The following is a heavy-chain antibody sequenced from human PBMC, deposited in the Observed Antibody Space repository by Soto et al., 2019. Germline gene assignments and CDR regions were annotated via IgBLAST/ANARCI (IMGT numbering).Heavy chain of an antibody. CDR3: ARGTTPPWTDDIYYGMDV. Sequence: QVQLVESGGGVVQPGRSLRLSCAASEFTFSGYAMHWVRQAQGKGLEWVAMISYAGSKKYYADSVKGRFTISRENSKNTLYMQMNSLIAEDTAVYYCARGTTPPWTDDIYYGMDVWGKGTTVTVSS. J-gene: IGHJ6*04. V-gene: IGHV3-30-3*01. D-gene: IGHD1-1*01. CDR2: ISYAGSKK. CDR1: EFTFSGYA.